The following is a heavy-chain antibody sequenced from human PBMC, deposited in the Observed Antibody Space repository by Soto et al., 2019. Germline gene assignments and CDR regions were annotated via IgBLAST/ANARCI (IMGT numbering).Heavy chain of an antibody. Sequence: SETLSLTCTVSGGSISSYYWSWIRQPPGKGLERIGYIYYSGRNKYNPSLKSRKNKSEETSKNQISLKLSSVTAADTAVYYCARHDRNYYYYYYMDVWGKGTTVTVSS. D-gene: IGHD1-1*01. V-gene: IGHV4-59*08. CDR3: ARHDRNYYYYYYMDV. CDR2: IYYSGRN. J-gene: IGHJ6*03. CDR1: GGSISSYY.